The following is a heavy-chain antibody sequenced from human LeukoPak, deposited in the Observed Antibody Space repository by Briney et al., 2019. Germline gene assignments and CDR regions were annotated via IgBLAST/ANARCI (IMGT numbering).Heavy chain of an antibody. J-gene: IGHJ5*02. Sequence: PSQTLSLTCTVSGDSISSGSYYWNWIRQPAGKGLEWIGHIYMSGSTNYNPSLKSRVFISVDTSKNQFSLKLSSVTAADTAVYYCARGDLLKWFDPWGQGTLVTVSS. CDR2: IYMSGST. CDR1: GDSISSGSYY. CDR3: ARGDLLKWFDP. V-gene: IGHV4-61*09. D-gene: IGHD3/OR15-3a*01.